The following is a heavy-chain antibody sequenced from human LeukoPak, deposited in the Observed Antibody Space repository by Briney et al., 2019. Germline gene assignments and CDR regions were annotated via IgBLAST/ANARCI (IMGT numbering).Heavy chain of an antibody. Sequence: GGSLRLSCVGSGFTFSNYWMTWVRQAPGKGLEWVANIKQDESEKYYLDSVKGRFTISRDNAVNSLFLQMNSLRAEDTAMYYCASGVDFDSSTYRPFDYWGQGALVTVSS. CDR1: GFTFSNYW. V-gene: IGHV3-7*03. D-gene: IGHD2/OR15-2a*01. CDR2: IKQDESEK. CDR3: ASGVDFDSSTYRPFDY. J-gene: IGHJ4*02.